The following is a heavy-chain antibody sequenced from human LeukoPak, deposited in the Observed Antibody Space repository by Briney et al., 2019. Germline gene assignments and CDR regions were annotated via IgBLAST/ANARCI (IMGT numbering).Heavy chain of an antibody. CDR1: GGTFSSYA. J-gene: IGHJ4*02. Sequence: SVKVSCKASGGTFSSYAISWVRQAPGQGLEWMGGIIPIFGTANYAQKFQGRVTITADKSTSTAYMELSSLRSEDTAVYYCARGSYGLPYYFDYWGQGTLVTVSS. V-gene: IGHV1-69*06. CDR2: IIPIFGTA. CDR3: ARGSYGLPYYFDY. D-gene: IGHD5-18*01.